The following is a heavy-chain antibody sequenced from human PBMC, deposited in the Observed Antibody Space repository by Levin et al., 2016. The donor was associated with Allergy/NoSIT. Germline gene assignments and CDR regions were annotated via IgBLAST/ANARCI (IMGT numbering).Heavy chain of an antibody. CDR2: IYYTGST. CDR3: ARDRSRGLDV. J-gene: IGHJ6*02. Sequence: RQAPGKGLEWIGYIYYTGSTTYNPSLKSRVTISLDRSRKQFSLKLNSVTAADTAVYYCARDRSRGLDVRGQGTTVTVSS. V-gene: IGHV4-59*01.